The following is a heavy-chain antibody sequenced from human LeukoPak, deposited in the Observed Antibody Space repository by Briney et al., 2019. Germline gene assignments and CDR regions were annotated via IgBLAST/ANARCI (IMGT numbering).Heavy chain of an antibody. CDR3: AREGSGTTGSDAFDI. CDR1: GYTFTSYY. D-gene: IGHD1-1*01. V-gene: IGHV1-46*01. CDR2: INPSGGST. Sequence: ASVKVSCKASGYTFTSYYMHWVRQAPGQGLEWMGIINPSGGSTSYAQKFQGRVTMTRDTSTSTVYMELSSLRSEDTAVYYCAREGSGTTGSDAFDIWGQGTMVTVSS. J-gene: IGHJ3*02.